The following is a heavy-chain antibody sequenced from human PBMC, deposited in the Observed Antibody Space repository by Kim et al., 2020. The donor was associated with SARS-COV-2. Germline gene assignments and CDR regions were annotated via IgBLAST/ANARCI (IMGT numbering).Heavy chain of an antibody. CDR1: GGSISSGDYY. V-gene: IGHV4-30-4*01. Sequence: SETLSLTCTVSGGSISSGDYYWSWIRQPPGKGLEWIGYIYYSGSTYYNPSLKSRVTISVDTSKNQFSLKLSSVTAADTAVYYCARAKRWLQLGFDYWGQGTLVTVSS. D-gene: IGHD5-12*01. J-gene: IGHJ4*02. CDR3: ARAKRWLQLGFDY. CDR2: IYYSGST.